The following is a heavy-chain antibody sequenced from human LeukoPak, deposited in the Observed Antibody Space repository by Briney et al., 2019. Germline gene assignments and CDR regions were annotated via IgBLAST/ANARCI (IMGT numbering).Heavy chain of an antibody. V-gene: IGHV1-2*02. CDR1: GYTFTGYY. CDR3: AGTATVVVVAGDFDY. J-gene: IGHJ4*02. Sequence: ASVKVSCKASGYTFTGYYMHWVRQAPGQGLEWMGWINPNSGGTNYAQKFQGRVTMTRDTSISTAYMELSRLRSDDTAVYYCAGTATVVVVAGDFDYWGQGTLVTVSS. D-gene: IGHD2-15*01. CDR2: INPNSGGT.